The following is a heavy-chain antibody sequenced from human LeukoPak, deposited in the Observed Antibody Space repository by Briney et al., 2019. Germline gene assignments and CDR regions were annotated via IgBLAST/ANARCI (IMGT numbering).Heavy chain of an antibody. D-gene: IGHD7-27*01. CDR1: GFTFSSYG. Sequence: PGGSLRLSCAASGFTFSSYGMHWVRQAPGKGPEWVAFIRYDGSNKYYADSVKGRFTISRDNSKNTLYLQMNSLRAEDTAVYYCARGGDAGRYWYFDLWGRGTLVTVSS. V-gene: IGHV3-30*02. J-gene: IGHJ2*01. CDR3: ARGGDAGRYWYFDL. CDR2: IRYDGSNK.